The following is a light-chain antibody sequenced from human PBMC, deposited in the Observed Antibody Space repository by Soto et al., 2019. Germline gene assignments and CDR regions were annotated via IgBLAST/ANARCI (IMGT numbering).Light chain of an antibody. V-gene: IGKV3-15*01. CDR1: QSVSSK. J-gene: IGKJ1*01. Sequence: EIVLTQSPGTLSVSPGERATLSCRASQSVSSKLAWYQQKPGQAPRLLFYGASTGATGIPARFSGSGSETEVTLSISSLQSEDFAVYYCQQYHDWPGTCGQGTKLEIK. CDR3: QQYHDWPGT. CDR2: GAS.